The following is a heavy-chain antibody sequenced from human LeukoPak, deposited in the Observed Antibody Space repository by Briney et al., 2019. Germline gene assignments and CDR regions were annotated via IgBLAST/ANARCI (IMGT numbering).Heavy chain of an antibody. D-gene: IGHD2-2*01. V-gene: IGHV3-74*01. Sequence: PGGSLRLSCAASGFTFSSYWMHWVRQAPGKGLVWVSRINTDGSSTSYADSVKGRFTISRDNAKNTLYLQMNSLRAEDTAVYYCASVKYQLPRGVDAFDIWGQGTMVTVSS. CDR2: INTDGSST. CDR1: GFTFSSYW. J-gene: IGHJ3*02. CDR3: ASVKYQLPRGVDAFDI.